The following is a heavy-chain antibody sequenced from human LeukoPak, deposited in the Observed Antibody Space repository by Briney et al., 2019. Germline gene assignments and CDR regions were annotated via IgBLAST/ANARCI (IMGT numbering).Heavy chain of an antibody. D-gene: IGHD3-3*01. CDR1: GFTFSSSF. V-gene: IGHV3-7*01. CDR3: AREWNIQYSMGVDY. J-gene: IGHJ4*02. Sequence: GGSMRLSCAASGFTFSSSFMSWGRQTPGQGLEWVANIAPDGGEKNHVVSVEGRFTISRDNDKNSLYLEMNLLRAEDTAVYYCAREWNIQYSMGVDYWGQGTLVTVSS. CDR2: IAPDGGEK.